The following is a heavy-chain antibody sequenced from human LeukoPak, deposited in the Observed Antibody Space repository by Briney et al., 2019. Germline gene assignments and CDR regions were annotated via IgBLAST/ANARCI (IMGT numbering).Heavy chain of an antibody. D-gene: IGHD3-16*01. CDR1: GGSFSGYY. J-gene: IGHJ4*02. CDR3: ARGFYAKDY. Sequence: PSETLSLTCAVYGGSFSGYYWSWIRQPPGKGLEWIGEINHSGSTNYNPSLKSRVIISVDTSKNQFSLKLSSVTAADTAVYYCARGFYAKDYWGQGTLVTVSS. CDR2: INHSGST. V-gene: IGHV4-34*01.